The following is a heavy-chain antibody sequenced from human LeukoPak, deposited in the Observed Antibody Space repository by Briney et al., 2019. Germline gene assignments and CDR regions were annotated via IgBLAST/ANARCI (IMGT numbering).Heavy chain of an antibody. CDR3: ARHLHCSSTSCYHLLDAFDI. V-gene: IGHV4-61*02. CDR2: IYTSGST. D-gene: IGHD2-2*01. J-gene: IGHJ3*02. CDR1: GGSISSGSYY. Sequence: PSETLSLTCTVSGGSISSGSYYWSWIRQPAGKGLEWIGRIYTSGSTNYNPSLKSRVTISVDTSKNQFSLKLSSVTAADTAVYYCARHLHCSSTSCYHLLDAFDIWGQGTMVTVSS.